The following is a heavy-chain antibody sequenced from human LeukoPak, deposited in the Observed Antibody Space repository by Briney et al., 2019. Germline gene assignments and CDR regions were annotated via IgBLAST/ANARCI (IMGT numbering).Heavy chain of an antibody. J-gene: IGHJ3*02. CDR2: IYSGGST. Sequence: GGSLRLPCAASGFTVSSNYMSWVRQAPGKGLEWVSAIYSGGSTYYADSVKGRFTISRDNSKNTLYLQMNSLRTDDTSVYFCAKYAYNWNAPDGFDMWGQGTMVIVSS. CDR1: GFTVSSNY. CDR3: AKYAYNWNAPDGFDM. V-gene: IGHV3-66*01. D-gene: IGHD1-1*01.